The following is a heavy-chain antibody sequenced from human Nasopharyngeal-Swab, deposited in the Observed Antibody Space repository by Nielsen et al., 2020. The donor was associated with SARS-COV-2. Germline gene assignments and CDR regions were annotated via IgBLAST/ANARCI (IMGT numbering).Heavy chain of an antibody. Sequence: GGSLRLSCAASGFTFSSYGMHWVRQAPGKGLEWVAVISYDGSNKYYADSVKGRFTISRHNSKNTLYLQMNSLRAEDTAVYYCARQGPHYYYYGMDVWGQGTTVTVSS. CDR1: GFTFSSYG. V-gene: IGHV3-30*03. J-gene: IGHJ6*02. CDR3: ARQGPHYYYYGMDV. CDR2: ISYDGSNK.